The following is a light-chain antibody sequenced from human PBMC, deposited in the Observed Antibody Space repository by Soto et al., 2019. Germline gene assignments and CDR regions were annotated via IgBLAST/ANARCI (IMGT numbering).Light chain of an antibody. CDR3: QQYGNPRIT. V-gene: IGKV3-20*01. CDR1: QSVRNNY. CDR2: GAS. J-gene: IGKJ5*01. Sequence: ETVLTHSPGTLSLSPWEIATLSCGASQSVRNNYLAWYQQKPGQAPRLLISGASSRAAGIPDRFSGSGSETDFTLTISRLEPEDFALYFCQQYGNPRITFGQGTRLEIK.